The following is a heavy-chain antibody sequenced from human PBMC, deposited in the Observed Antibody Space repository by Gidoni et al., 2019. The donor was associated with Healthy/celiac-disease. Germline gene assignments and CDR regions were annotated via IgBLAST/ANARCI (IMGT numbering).Heavy chain of an antibody. CDR2: IKQDGSEK. Sequence: EVQLVESGGGLVQPGGSLRRSCAASGFTFSSYWMSWVRQAPGKGLEWVANIKQDGSEKYYVDSVKGRFTISRDNAKNSLYLQMNSLRAEDTAVYYCARRPNYGSGIRWFDPWGQGTLVTVSS. CDR1: GFTFSSYW. D-gene: IGHD3-10*01. V-gene: IGHV3-7*03. CDR3: ARRPNYGSGIRWFDP. J-gene: IGHJ5*02.